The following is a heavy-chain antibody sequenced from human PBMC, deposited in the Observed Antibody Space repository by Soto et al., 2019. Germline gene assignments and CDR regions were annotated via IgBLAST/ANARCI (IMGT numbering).Heavy chain of an antibody. CDR1: GFTFDDYA. D-gene: IGHD2-2*01. V-gene: IGHV3-9*01. CDR2: ISWNSGSI. Sequence: PGGSLRLSCAASGFTFDDYAMHWVRQAPGKGLEWVSGISWNSGSIGYADSVKGRFTISRDNAKNSLYLQMNSLRAEDTAVYYCAKCIVPADPSFDYWGQGTLVTVSS. J-gene: IGHJ4*02. CDR3: AKCIVPADPSFDY.